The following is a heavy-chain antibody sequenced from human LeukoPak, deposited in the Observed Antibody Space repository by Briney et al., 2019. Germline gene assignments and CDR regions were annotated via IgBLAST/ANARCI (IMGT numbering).Heavy chain of an antibody. Sequence: ASVKVSCKASGGTFSSYAISWVRQAPGQGLEWMGWISAYNGNTNYAQKLQGRVTMTTDTSTSTAYMELRSLRSDDTAVYYCASTLDYDILTGYPKNFDYWGQGTLVTVSS. CDR2: ISAYNGNT. V-gene: IGHV1-18*01. J-gene: IGHJ4*02. CDR3: ASTLDYDILTGYPKNFDY. D-gene: IGHD3-9*01. CDR1: GGTFSSYA.